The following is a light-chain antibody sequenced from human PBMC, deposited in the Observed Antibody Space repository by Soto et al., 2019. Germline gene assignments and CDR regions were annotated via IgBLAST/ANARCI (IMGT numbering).Light chain of an antibody. CDR1: QSLLFGGYNY. CDR2: LGS. J-gene: IGKJ3*01. V-gene: IGKV2-28*01. Sequence: DIVMTQSPLSLPVTPGEPASISCRSSQSLLFGGYNYLDWYLQKPGQSPQLLVYLGSNRASGVPDRFSGSGSATNFTLMISTVEAEDVGVSYCLQALQFPFTFGPGTKVDIK. CDR3: LQALQFPFT.